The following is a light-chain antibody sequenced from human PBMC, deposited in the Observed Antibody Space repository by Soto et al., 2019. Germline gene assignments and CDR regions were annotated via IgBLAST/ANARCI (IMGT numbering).Light chain of an antibody. CDR1: SSDVGGYSD. Sequence: QSALTQPPSASGSLGQSVTISCTGTSSDVGGYSDVSWHQQHPGKAPKVMIYEVTKRPPGVPDRFSGSKSGNTASLTVSGLQAEDEADYYCSSFAGGGNPVLLGGGTKLTVL. CDR3: SSFAGGGNPVL. J-gene: IGLJ2*01. CDR2: EVT. V-gene: IGLV2-8*01.